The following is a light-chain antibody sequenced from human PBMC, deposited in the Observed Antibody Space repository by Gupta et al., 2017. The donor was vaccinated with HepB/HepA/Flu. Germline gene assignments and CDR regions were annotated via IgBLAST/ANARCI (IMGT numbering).Light chain of an antibody. J-gene: IGKJ1*01. CDR3: QPFGDSRT. CDR1: QSVSSS. V-gene: IGKV3-20*01. CDR2: DAS. Sequence: EIVLTQSPGSLSWSPGERATLSCRTSQSVSSSLAWYQQKPGQAPRLIIDDASSRDTGIPNRFIGSGYAKDFTLTSTRREAEDFAVYYWQPFGDSRTFGQGTRVEIK.